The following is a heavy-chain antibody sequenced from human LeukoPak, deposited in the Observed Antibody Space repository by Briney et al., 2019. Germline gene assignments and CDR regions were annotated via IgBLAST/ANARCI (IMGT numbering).Heavy chain of an antibody. CDR1: GGSISSYY. J-gene: IGHJ4*02. D-gene: IGHD1-1*01. Sequence: SETLSLTCTVSGGSISSYYWSWIRQPPGKGLEWIGYIYYSGSTNYNPSLKSRVTISVDTSKNQFSLKLSSVTAADTAVYYCARTISNIQRRPMDHWGQGTLVTVSS. V-gene: IGHV4-59*01. CDR2: IYYSGST. CDR3: ARTISNIQRRPMDH.